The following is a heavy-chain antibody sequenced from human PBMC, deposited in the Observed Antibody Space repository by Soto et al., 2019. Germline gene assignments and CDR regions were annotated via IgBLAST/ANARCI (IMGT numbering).Heavy chain of an antibody. V-gene: IGHV4-34*01. CDR1: GGCLSGYY. CDR3: ASGSSWYNEFDS. Sequence: ETLSVTCAVYGGCLSGYYWSWIRQPPGKGLEWIGEINHSGSTNYNPSLKSRVTISVDTSKNQFSLKLSSVTAADTAVYYCASGSSWYNEFDSWGQGTLVTVSS. J-gene: IGHJ4*02. D-gene: IGHD6-13*01. CDR2: INHSGST.